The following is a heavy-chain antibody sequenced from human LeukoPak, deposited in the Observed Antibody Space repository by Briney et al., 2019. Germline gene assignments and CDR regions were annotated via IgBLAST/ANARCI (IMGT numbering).Heavy chain of an antibody. Sequence: SETLSLTCTVSGGSISSYYWSWVRQPPGKGLEWIGYIYYSGSTNYNPSLKSRVTISVDMSKNQFSLKLSSVTAADTAVYYCARLCGSGSYSCGMDVWGQGTTVTVSS. V-gene: IGHV4-59*08. CDR1: GGSISSYY. J-gene: IGHJ6*02. D-gene: IGHD3-10*01. CDR2: IYYSGST. CDR3: ARLCGSGSYSCGMDV.